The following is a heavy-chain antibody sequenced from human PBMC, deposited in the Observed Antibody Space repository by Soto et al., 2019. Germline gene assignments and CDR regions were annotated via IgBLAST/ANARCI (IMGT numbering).Heavy chain of an antibody. D-gene: IGHD2-15*01. CDR1: GGSISTYY. J-gene: IGHJ5*02. CDR2: VSHSGST. V-gene: IGHV4-34*01. Sequence: PSETLSLTCTVSGGSISTYYWSWIRQPPGKGLEWIGEVSHSGSTKSNPSPKSRVIISADTSKNEFSLKLSSVTAADTAMYYCARGTNCSGGTCYEDWFDPWGQGTPVTVSS. CDR3: ARGTNCSGGTCYEDWFDP.